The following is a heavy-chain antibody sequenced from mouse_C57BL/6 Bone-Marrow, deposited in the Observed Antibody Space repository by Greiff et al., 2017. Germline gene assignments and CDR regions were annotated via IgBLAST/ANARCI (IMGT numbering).Heavy chain of an antibody. Sequence: EVQLQQSGPELVKPGASVKMSCKASGYTFTDYNMHWVKQSHGKSLEWIGYINPNNGGTSYNQKFKGKATLTVNKSSSTAYMELRSLTSEDSAVYYCARMSEGYYDAMGDWGQGTSVTVAS. CDR2: INPNNGGT. CDR1: GYTFTDYN. V-gene: IGHV1-22*01. CDR3: ARMSEGYYDAMGD. D-gene: IGHD2-2*01. J-gene: IGHJ4*01.